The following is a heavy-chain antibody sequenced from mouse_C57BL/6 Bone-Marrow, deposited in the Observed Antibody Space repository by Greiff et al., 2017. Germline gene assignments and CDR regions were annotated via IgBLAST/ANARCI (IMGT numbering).Heavy chain of an antibody. CDR1: GFTFSDYG. V-gene: IGHV5-17*01. CDR2: ISSGSSTI. CDR3: SNLGSYWYVDV. J-gene: IGHJ1*03. Sequence: EVQVVESGGGLVKPGGSLKLSCAASGFTFSDYGLHWVRRAPEKGLEWVAYISSGSSTIYYADTVKGRFTISRDNAKNTLFLQLTSLRSEDTAVYYWSNLGSYWYVDVWGRGTTVTVSA. D-gene: IGHD4-1*01.